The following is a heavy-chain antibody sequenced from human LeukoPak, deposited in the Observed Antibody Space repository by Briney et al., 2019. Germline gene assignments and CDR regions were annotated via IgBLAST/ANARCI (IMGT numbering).Heavy chain of an antibody. V-gene: IGHV4-59*01. D-gene: IGHD6-13*01. CDR1: GGSISSYY. Sequence: SETLSLTCTVSGGSISSYYWSWIRQPPGKGLEWIGYIYYSGSTNYNPSLKSRVTISVDTSKNQFSLKPSSVTAADTAVYYCARAVVSSSWYFDYWGQGTLVTVSS. J-gene: IGHJ4*02. CDR3: ARAVVSSSWYFDY. CDR2: IYYSGST.